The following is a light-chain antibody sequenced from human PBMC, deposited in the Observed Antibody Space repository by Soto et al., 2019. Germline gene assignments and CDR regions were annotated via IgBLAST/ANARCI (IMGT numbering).Light chain of an antibody. Sequence: DIQMTQSPSTLSASVGDRVTITCRASQSISNWLAWFQQKPGKAPKLLIYKASSLKSGVPSRFSGSGSGTEFTLTISSLQPDDFATYYCQQYHSYSYTFGQGTKLEIK. CDR3: QQYHSYSYT. CDR2: KAS. J-gene: IGKJ2*01. V-gene: IGKV1-5*03. CDR1: QSISNW.